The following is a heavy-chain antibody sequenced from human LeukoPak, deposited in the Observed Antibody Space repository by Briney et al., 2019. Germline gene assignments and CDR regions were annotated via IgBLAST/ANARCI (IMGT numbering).Heavy chain of an antibody. V-gene: IGHV3-48*03. J-gene: IGHJ4*02. Sequence: PGGSLRLSCTASGFTFSSYKMNWVRQAPRKGLEWVSNISSGGSTIYHADSVKGRFTISRDNAKNSLYLQMNSLRAEDTAVYFCNTIFGVVKRFDYWGQGTLVTVSS. CDR3: NTIFGVVKRFDY. CDR2: ISSGGSTI. D-gene: IGHD3-3*01. CDR1: GFTFSSYK.